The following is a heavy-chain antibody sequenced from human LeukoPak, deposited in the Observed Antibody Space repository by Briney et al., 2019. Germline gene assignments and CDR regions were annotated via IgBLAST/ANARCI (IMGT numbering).Heavy chain of an antibody. Sequence: GGSLRLSCAVHGFTLSNYWMSWVRQAPGKGLEWVANINQDGREKYYVDSVKGRFTISRDNAKNSLYLQMNSLRAEDTALYYCAKGAGYDILTGYFDYWGQGTLVTVSS. V-gene: IGHV3-7*03. D-gene: IGHD3-9*01. CDR1: GFTLSNYW. J-gene: IGHJ4*02. CDR3: AKGAGYDILTGYFDY. CDR2: INQDGREK.